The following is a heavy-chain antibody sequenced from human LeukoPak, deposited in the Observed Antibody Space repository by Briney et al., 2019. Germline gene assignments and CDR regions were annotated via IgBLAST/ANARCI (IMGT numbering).Heavy chain of an antibody. CDR2: ISSSGSTI. CDR1: GFSFSDYY. CDR3: AADRWGFFNY. Sequence: GGSLRLSCAASGFSFSDYYMSWIRQAPGKGLEWVSYISSSGSTIYYADSVKGRFTLSRDNAKNSLYLQMNSLRAEDTAFYYCAADRWGFFNYWGQGTLVTVSS. D-gene: IGHD2-21*01. V-gene: IGHV3-11*04. J-gene: IGHJ4*02.